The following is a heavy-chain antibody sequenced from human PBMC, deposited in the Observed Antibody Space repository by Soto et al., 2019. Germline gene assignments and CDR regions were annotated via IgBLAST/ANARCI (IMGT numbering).Heavy chain of an antibody. Sequence: SSETLSLTCTVSGGSISSYYWSWIRQPPGKGLEWIGYIYYSGSTNYNPSLKSRVTISVDTSKNQFSLKLSSVTAADTAVYYCARVGMWSSSWYVFDYWGQGTLVTVSS. V-gene: IGHV4-59*01. D-gene: IGHD6-13*01. CDR3: ARVGMWSSSWYVFDY. CDR2: IYYSGST. J-gene: IGHJ4*02. CDR1: GGSISSYY.